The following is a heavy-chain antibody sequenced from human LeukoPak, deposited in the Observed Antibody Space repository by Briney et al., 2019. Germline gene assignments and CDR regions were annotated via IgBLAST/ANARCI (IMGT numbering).Heavy chain of an antibody. CDR1: GGSISSSSYY. CDR2: IYYSGST. J-gene: IGHJ5*02. V-gene: IGHV4-39*01. Sequence: SETLSLTCTVSGGSISSSSYYWGWIRQPPGKGLEWIGSIYYSGSTCYNPSLKSRVTISVDTSKNQFSLKLSSVTAADTAVYYCARLPLGATGWFDPWGQGTLVTVSS. D-gene: IGHD1-26*01. CDR3: ARLPLGATGWFDP.